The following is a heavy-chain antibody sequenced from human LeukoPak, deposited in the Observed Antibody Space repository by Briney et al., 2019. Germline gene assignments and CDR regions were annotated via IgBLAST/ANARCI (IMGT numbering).Heavy chain of an antibody. CDR3: ARAVIAAAGISDY. Sequence: GGSLRLSCAASGFTVSSNYMSWVRQAPGKGLEWVSVIYSGGSTYYADSVKGRFTISRDNSKNTLYLQMNSLRAEDTAVYYCARAVIAAAGISDYWGQGTLVTVSS. V-gene: IGHV3-53*01. CDR1: GFTVSSNY. D-gene: IGHD6-13*01. J-gene: IGHJ4*02. CDR2: IYSGGST.